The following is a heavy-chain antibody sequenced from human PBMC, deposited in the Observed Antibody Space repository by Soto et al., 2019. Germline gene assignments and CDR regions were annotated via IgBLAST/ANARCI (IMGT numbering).Heavy chain of an antibody. CDR2: IFYSGST. J-gene: IGHJ5*02. V-gene: IGHV4-59*03. CDR1: GGSISNYY. Sequence: SETLSLTCTVSGGSISNYYWSWIRQPPGRGLEWIGHIFYSGSTNYNPALKSRVTISVDTSTSQFSLKETSVTAADTAVYYCAPGGSSTCFAPGAQGTLVTVPS. CDR3: APGGSSTCFAP. D-gene: IGHD1-26*01.